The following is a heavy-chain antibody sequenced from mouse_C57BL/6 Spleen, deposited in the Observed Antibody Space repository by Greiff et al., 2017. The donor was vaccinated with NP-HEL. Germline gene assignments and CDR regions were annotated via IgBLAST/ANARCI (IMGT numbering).Heavy chain of an antibody. V-gene: IGHV1-15*01. CDR2: IDPETGGT. CDR1: GYTFTDYE. D-gene: IGHD2-1*01. Sequence: QVQLQQSGAELVRPGASVTLSCKASGYTFTDYEMHWVKQTPVHGLEWIGAIDPETGGTAYNQKFKGKAILTADKSSSTAYMELRSLTSEDSAVYYCTREGTMFGNYGFDYWGQGTTLTVSS. CDR3: TREGTMFGNYGFDY. J-gene: IGHJ2*01.